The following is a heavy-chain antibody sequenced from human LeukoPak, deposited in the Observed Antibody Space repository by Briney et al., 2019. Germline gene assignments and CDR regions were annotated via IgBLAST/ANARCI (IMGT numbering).Heavy chain of an antibody. CDR3: ARSYGGNSEAFDY. V-gene: IGHV3-30-3*01. CDR2: ISYDGSNK. J-gene: IGHJ4*02. D-gene: IGHD4-23*01. Sequence: GGSLRLSCAASGFTFSSYAMHWVRQAPGKGLEWVAVISYDGSNKYYADSVKGRFTISRDNSKNTLYLQMNSLRAEDTAVYYCARSYGGNSEAFDYWGQGTLVTVSS. CDR1: GFTFSSYA.